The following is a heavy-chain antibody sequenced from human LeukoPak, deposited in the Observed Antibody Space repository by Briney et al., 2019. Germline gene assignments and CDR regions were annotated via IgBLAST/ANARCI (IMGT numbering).Heavy chain of an antibody. D-gene: IGHD3-3*01. Sequence: ASVKVSCKASGYTFTSYGISWVRQAPGQGLEWMGWISAYNGNTNYAQKLQGRVTMTTDTSTSTAYMELRSLRSDDTAVYYCARDQEDPYYDFWSGPDHWGQGTLVTVSS. J-gene: IGHJ4*02. CDR2: ISAYNGNT. CDR1: GYTFTSYG. V-gene: IGHV1-18*01. CDR3: ARDQEDPYYDFWSGPDH.